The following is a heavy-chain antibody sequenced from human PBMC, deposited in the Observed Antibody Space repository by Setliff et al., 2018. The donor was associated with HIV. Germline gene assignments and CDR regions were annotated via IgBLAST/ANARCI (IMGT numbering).Heavy chain of an antibody. D-gene: IGHD3-22*01. V-gene: IGHV3-23*01. CDR1: AFIFSRYW. CDR3: AKTAYKHQYYYASSGYLDF. CDR2: ISGSDGST. Sequence: PGGSLRLSCAASAFIFSRYWMSWVRQAPGKGLEWVSGISGSDGSTYHADSVKGRFTISRDNSKNTLFLQMNSLRAEDTAIYYCAKTAYKHQYYYASSGYLDFWGQGTLVTVSS. J-gene: IGHJ4*02.